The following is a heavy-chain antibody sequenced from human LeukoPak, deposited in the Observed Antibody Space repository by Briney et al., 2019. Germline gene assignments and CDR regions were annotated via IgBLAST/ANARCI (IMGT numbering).Heavy chain of an antibody. J-gene: IGHJ5*02. D-gene: IGHD2-15*01. CDR2: IKEDGSEK. CDR1: GLTFGNYW. CDR3: ATGVGRITPSWFAP. V-gene: IGHV3-7*01. Sequence: RGALRLSCAASGLTFGNYWMSWVRQAPGEGLEWVARIKEDGSEKFYVESLKGRFTISRDTGTNPLNLQINNLTVEDPAAYLCATGVGRITPSWFAPWGPGTLVTVSS.